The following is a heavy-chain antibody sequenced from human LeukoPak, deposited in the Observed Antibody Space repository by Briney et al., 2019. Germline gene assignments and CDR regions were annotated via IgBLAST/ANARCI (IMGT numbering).Heavy chain of an antibody. D-gene: IGHD6-13*01. Sequence: GGSLRLSCAASGFTFSSYEMNWVRQAPGKGLEWVSYISSSGSTIYYADSVKGRFTISRDNAKNSLYLKMNSLRAEDTAVYYCARAVGRSSSWSPIPGGDFDYWGQGTLVTVSS. CDR2: ISSSGSTI. CDR3: ARAVGRSSSWSPIPGGDFDY. V-gene: IGHV3-48*03. J-gene: IGHJ4*02. CDR1: GFTFSSYE.